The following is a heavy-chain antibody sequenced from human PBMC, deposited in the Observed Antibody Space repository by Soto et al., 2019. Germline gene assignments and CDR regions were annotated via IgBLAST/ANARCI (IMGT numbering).Heavy chain of an antibody. CDR3: ARELAYCSGGNCYMEGAFDI. V-gene: IGHV3-23*01. CDR1: GSTFSSYA. D-gene: IGHD2-15*01. CDR2: ISGSGDST. Sequence: EVQLWESGGGLVQPGGSLRLSCAASGSTFSSYAMSWVRQAPGKGLEWVSVISGSGDSTYYADSVKGRFTISRDNSKNTRYLQMNSLRDEDTAVYYCARELAYCSGGNCYMEGAFDIWGQGTMVTVSS. J-gene: IGHJ3*02.